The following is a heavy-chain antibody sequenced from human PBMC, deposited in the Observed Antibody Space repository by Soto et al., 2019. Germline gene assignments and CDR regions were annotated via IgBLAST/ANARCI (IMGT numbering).Heavy chain of an antibody. Sequence: SETLSLTCTVSGVSVGSDGYYWGWVRQHPEKGLEWIAYIYNSGSTYYNPPLRSRVSISADTSKNQFSLKLRSVSAADTAAYYCARGGDEYYFDSWGQGTLVTVSS. CDR2: IYNSGST. J-gene: IGHJ4*02. CDR1: GVSVGSDGYY. D-gene: IGHD3-10*01. V-gene: IGHV4-31*03. CDR3: ARGGDEYYFDS.